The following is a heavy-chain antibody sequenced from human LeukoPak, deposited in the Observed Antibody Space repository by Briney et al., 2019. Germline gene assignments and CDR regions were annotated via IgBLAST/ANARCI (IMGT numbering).Heavy chain of an antibody. CDR1: GGTFSSYA. J-gene: IGHJ5*02. D-gene: IGHD5-12*01. V-gene: IGHV1-69*13. CDR2: IIPIFGTA. CDR3: ARAEPQAYVGYSGYDYGGGAGGYWFDP. Sequence: AASVKVSCKASGGTFSSYAISWVRQAPGQGLEWMGGIIPIFGTANYAQKFQGRVTITADESTSTAYMELSSLRSEDTAVYYCARAEPQAYVGYSGYDYGGGAGGYWFDPWGQGTLVTVSS.